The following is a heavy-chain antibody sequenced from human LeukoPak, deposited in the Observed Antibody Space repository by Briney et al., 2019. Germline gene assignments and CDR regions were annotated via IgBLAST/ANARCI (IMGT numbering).Heavy chain of an antibody. D-gene: IGHD2-15*01. Sequence: ASVKVSCKASGYTFTDYYMHWMRQAPGQGLEWMGWISPDSGGAIYAQKFQGRVTMTKDTSISTAYMDLTSLRSDDTAVYYCARGPVRAYCAGGSCYSVDLEYWGQGTLVTVYS. CDR1: GYTFTDYY. CDR3: ARGPVRAYCAGGSCYSVDLEY. J-gene: IGHJ4*02. V-gene: IGHV1-2*02. CDR2: ISPDSGGA.